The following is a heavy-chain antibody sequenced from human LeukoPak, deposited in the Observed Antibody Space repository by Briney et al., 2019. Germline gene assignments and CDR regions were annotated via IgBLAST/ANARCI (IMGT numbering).Heavy chain of an antibody. D-gene: IGHD6-19*01. V-gene: IGHV4-34*01. J-gene: IGHJ4*02. CDR3: AREGRYSSGWFLYEFDY. Sequence: SETLSLTCAVYGGSFSGYYWSWIRQPPGKGLEWIGEINHSGSTNYNPSLKSRVTISVDTSKNQFSLKLSSVTAAVTAVYYCAREGRYSSGWFLYEFDYWGQGTLVTVSS. CDR1: GGSFSGYY. CDR2: INHSGST.